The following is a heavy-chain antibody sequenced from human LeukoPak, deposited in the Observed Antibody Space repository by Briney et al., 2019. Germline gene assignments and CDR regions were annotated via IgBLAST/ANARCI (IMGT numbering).Heavy chain of an antibody. V-gene: IGHV4-59*01. Sequence: SETLSLTCTVSGGSISSYYWSWIRQPPGKGLEWIGYIYYSGSTNYNPSLKSRVTISVDTSKNQFSLKLSSVTAADTAVYYCARGLTGVHFDYWGQGTLSPSPQ. CDR1: GGSISSYY. D-gene: IGHD7-27*01. CDR3: ARGLTGVHFDY. J-gene: IGHJ4*02. CDR2: IYYSGST.